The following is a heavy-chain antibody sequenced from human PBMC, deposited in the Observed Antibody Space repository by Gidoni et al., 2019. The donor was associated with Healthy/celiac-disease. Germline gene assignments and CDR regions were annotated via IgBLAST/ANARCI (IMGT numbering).Heavy chain of an antibody. J-gene: IGHJ3*02. Sequence: QVQLQESGPGLVKPSETLSLTCTVSGYSISSGYYWGWIRQPPGKGLEWIGSIYHSGSTYYNPSLKSPVTISVDTFKNQFSLKLSSVTGADTAVYYWARRTYYDSSGYYLAFDIWGQGTMVTVSS. CDR2: IYHSGST. V-gene: IGHV4-38-2*02. CDR3: ARRTYYDSSGYYLAFDI. CDR1: GYSISSGYY. D-gene: IGHD3-22*01.